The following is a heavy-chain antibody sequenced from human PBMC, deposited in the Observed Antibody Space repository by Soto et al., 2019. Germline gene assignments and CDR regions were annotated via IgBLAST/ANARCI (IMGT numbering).Heavy chain of an antibody. CDR2: IHHSGTT. D-gene: IGHD1-20*01. CDR1: GDSISSSEW. J-gene: IGHJ4*02. CDR3: ARGGITAVRNYYFDH. Sequence: QVQLQESGPGLVKPSGTLSLNCKVSGDSISSSEWWSWVRQPPGKGLEWIAEIHHSGTTNYNPSLQSRVTSTVDKSKNQISLRLSTVTAADTAVYYCARGGITAVRNYYFDHWGQGTLVTVSS. V-gene: IGHV4-4*02.